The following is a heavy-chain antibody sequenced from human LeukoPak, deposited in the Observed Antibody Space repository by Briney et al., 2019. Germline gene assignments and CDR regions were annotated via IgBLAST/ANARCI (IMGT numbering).Heavy chain of an antibody. CDR3: ARAIVPPYNWFDP. Sequence: ASVKVSCKASGYTFTAYYMHWLRQAPGQGLEWMGWINPNSGGTNYAQKFQGRVTMTRDTSISTAYMELSRLRSDDTAVYYCARAIVPPYNWFDPWGQGTLVTVSS. J-gene: IGHJ5*02. V-gene: IGHV1-2*02. CDR2: INPNSGGT. CDR1: GYTFTAYY. D-gene: IGHD1-26*01.